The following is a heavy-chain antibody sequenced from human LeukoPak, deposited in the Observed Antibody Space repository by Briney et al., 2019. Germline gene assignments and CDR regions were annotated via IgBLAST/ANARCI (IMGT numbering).Heavy chain of an antibody. CDR2: INPNSGGT. J-gene: IGHJ4*02. D-gene: IGHD3-16*02. V-gene: IGHV1-2*02. Sequence: EASVKVSCKASGYTFTGYYMHWVRQAPGQGLEWMGWINPNSGGTNYAQKFQGRVTMTRDTSISTAYMELSRLRSDDTAVYYCASYSGLRLGELSIYLIDYWGQGTLVTVSS. CDR3: ASYSGLRLGELSIYLIDY. CDR1: GYTFTGYY.